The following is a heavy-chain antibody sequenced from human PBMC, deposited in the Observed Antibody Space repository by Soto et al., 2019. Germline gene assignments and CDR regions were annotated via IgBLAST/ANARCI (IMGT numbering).Heavy chain of an antibody. Sequence: GGSVRLSCAASGFTVSGNYMSWVRQAPGKGLEWVSTIYSGGSTYYADSVKGRFTISRHNSENTLYLQMNSLRTDDTAVYYCAIGYDYWGQGTLVTVSS. CDR2: IYSGGST. V-gene: IGHV3-53*04. D-gene: IGHD5-12*01. CDR1: GFTVSGNY. CDR3: AIGYDY. J-gene: IGHJ4*02.